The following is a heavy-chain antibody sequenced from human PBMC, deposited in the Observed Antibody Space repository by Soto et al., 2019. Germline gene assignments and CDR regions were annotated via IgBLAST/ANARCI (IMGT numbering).Heavy chain of an antibody. CDR1: GFTFSSYS. D-gene: IGHD2-8*01. Sequence: GGSLRLSCAASGFTFSSYSMNWVRQAPGKGLEWVSYISSSSSTIYYADSVKGRFTISRDNAKNSLYLQMNSLRDEDTAVYYCARDSRVYAIKEPGFDYWGQGTLVTVSS. CDR2: ISSSSSTI. J-gene: IGHJ4*02. V-gene: IGHV3-48*02. CDR3: ARDSRVYAIKEPGFDY.